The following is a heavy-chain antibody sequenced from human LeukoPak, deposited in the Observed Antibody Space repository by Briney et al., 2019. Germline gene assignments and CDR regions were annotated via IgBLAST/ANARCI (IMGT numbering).Heavy chain of an antibody. CDR2: IRYDESDK. Sequence: GGSLRLSCAASGFTFSRYGMHWVRQAPGKGLEWVAFIRYDESDKKYKDSVKGRFTVSKDNSKNTVSLQMHSLRVEDTAVYFCATYYYASGNYYNYIYYWGQGALVTVSS. V-gene: IGHV3-30*02. J-gene: IGHJ4*02. CDR3: ATYYYASGNYYNYIYY. CDR1: GFTFSRYG. D-gene: IGHD3-10*01.